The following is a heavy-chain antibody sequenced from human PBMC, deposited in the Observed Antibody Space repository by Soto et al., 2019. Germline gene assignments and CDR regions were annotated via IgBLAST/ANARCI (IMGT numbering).Heavy chain of an antibody. V-gene: IGHV2-26*01. D-gene: IGHD4-17*01. CDR1: WFSLTNGRMG. Sequence: QVTLKESGPVLVKPTETLPLTCRVSWFSLTNGRMGVSWIRQPPGEALEWLAHFFSDAARSYSTSMQSRLNMYKDSSGSQVVRTMTNMAPADTATYCCARMDGDYNYYGLDVWGHGIAVTVSS. CDR2: FFSDAAR. J-gene: IGHJ6*02. CDR3: ARMDGDYNYYGLDV.